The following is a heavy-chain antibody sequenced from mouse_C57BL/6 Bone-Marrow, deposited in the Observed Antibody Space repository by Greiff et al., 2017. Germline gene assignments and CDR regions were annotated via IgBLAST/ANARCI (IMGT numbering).Heavy chain of an antibody. J-gene: IGHJ1*03. Sequence: EVKLVESVGDLVKPGGSLKLSCAASGFTFSSYGMSWVRQTPDKRLEWVATISSGGSYTYYPDSVKGRFTISRDNAKNTLYLQMSSLKSEDTAMYYCARHPYYYGSSYWYFDVWGTGTTVTVSS. CDR2: ISSGGSYT. CDR1: GFTFSSYG. D-gene: IGHD1-1*01. V-gene: IGHV5-6*01. CDR3: ARHPYYYGSSYWYFDV.